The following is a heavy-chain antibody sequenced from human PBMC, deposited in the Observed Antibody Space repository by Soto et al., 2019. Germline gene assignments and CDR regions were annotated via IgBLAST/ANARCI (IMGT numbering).Heavy chain of an antibody. CDR2: IYHSGST. D-gene: IGHD2-15*01. CDR1: GDSISSIYY. Sequence: PSETLSLTCAVSGDSISSIYYWAWIRQPPGKILEWIVSIYHSGSTYYNPSLKSRVTISVDTSKNQFSLKLGSVTAADSAVDYYARTDNVGFSPYCGQGAMVTVSS. CDR3: ARTDNVGFSPY. V-gene: IGHV4-38-2*01. J-gene: IGHJ4*02.